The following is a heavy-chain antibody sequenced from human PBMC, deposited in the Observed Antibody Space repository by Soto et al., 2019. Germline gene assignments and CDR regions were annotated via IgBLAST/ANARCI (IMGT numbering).Heavy chain of an antibody. CDR2: ISGSGGTT. V-gene: IGHV3-23*01. CDR3: AKDSWAIFGVPAGEYYAMDV. CDR1: GFTFENYA. J-gene: IGHJ6*02. D-gene: IGHD3-3*01. Sequence: GGSLRLSGVASGFTFENYAMSWVRQAPGKGLEWVSAISGSGGTTYYSDSVKGRFTISRDNSKNTVYLQMNDLRVEDAAEYFCAKDSWAIFGVPAGEYYAMDVWGQGTTVTVSS.